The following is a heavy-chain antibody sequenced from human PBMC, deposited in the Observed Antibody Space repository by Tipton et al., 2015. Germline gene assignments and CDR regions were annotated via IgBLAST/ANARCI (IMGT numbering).Heavy chain of an antibody. CDR3: ARGHYVSGWYSHYFDL. CDR2: ISYSGSP. V-gene: IGHV4-59*12. J-gene: IGHJ2*01. Sequence: LRLSCTVSGGYISNYYWNWIRQPPGKGLEWIGYISYSGSPNYNPSLRSRVTISVDASKNQFSLQLSSITAADTAVYYCARGHYVSGWYSHYFDLWGRGSLVTVSS. CDR1: GGYISNYY. D-gene: IGHD6-19*01.